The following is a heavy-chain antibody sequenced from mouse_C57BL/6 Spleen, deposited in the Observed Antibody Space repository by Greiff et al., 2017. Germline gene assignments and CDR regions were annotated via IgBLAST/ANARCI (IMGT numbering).Heavy chain of an antibody. CDR1: GFTFSSYA. CDR3: TRDNYYGSPDYAMDY. CDR2: ISSGGDYI. D-gene: IGHD1-1*01. V-gene: IGHV5-9-1*02. J-gene: IGHJ4*01. Sequence: EVMLVESGEGLVKPGGSLKLSCAASGFTFSSYAMSWVRQTPEKRLEWVAYISSGGDYIYYADNVKGRFTISRDNARNTLYLQMSSLKSEDTAMYYCTRDNYYGSPDYAMDYWGQGTSVTVSS.